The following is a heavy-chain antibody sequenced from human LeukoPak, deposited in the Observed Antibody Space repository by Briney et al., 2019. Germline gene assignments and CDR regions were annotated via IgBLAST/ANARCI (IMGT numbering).Heavy chain of an antibody. CDR3: ARAGSPGEMATIPFDY. D-gene: IGHD5-12*01. V-gene: IGHV4-31*11. CDR1: GGSFSGYY. CDR2: IYYSGST. Sequence: SETLSLTCAVYGGSFSGYYWSWIRQHPGKGLEWIGYIYYSGSTYYNPSLKSRVTISVDTSKNQFSLKLSSVTAADTAVYYCARAGSPGEMATIPFDYWGQGTLVTVSS. J-gene: IGHJ4*02.